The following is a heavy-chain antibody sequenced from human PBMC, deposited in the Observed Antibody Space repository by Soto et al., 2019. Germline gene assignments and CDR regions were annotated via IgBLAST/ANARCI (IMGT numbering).Heavy chain of an antibody. Sequence: QVQLVQSGAEVKKPGASVKVSCKASGYSFTSYGISWVRQAPGQGLEWMGWISAYNGNTKYAQKLQGRATMTTDTSTSTAYMQLRSLRSAYTAVYYCARDIAVALIDYLGQGTLVTVSS. CDR2: ISAYNGNT. CDR3: ARDIAVALIDY. D-gene: IGHD6-19*01. CDR1: GYSFTSYG. V-gene: IGHV1-18*01. J-gene: IGHJ4*02.